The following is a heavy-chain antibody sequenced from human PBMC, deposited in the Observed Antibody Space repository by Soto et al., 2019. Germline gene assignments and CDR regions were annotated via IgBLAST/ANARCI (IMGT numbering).Heavy chain of an antibody. V-gene: IGHV1-18*01. CDR3: ARSRILDRSRTKYYMDV. Sequence: QVQLVQSGAEVKKPGASVKVSCKASGYTFTSYGISWVRQAPGQGLEWMGGISAYNGNTNYAQKLQGRVTMTTDTSTSTAYMELRSLRSDDTAVYYCARSRILDRSRTKYYMDVWGKGTTVTVSS. CDR2: ISAYNGNT. J-gene: IGHJ6*03. CDR1: GYTFTSYG.